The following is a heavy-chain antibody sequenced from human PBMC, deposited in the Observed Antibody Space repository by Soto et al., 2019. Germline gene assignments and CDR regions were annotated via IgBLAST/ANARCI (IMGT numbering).Heavy chain of an antibody. CDR3: AKGRIAVAAGAFDS. CDR1: GFPFDRYA. D-gene: IGHD6-19*01. V-gene: IGHV3-33*03. J-gene: IGHJ3*01. CDR2: IWYDGSYT. Sequence: QVHLAESGGGVVQPGTSLRLSCAASGFPFDRYAIHWVRQAPGTGLEWVAAIWYDGSYTYYGESVKGRFLISRDNSKNTVFLEMNSLRAEDAAVYFCAKGRIAVAAGAFDSWGPGTRVIVSS.